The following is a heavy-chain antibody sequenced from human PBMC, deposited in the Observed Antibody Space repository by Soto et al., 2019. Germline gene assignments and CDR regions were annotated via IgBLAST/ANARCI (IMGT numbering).Heavy chain of an antibody. J-gene: IGHJ5*02. D-gene: IGHD2-2*01. CDR2: ISGSGGST. CDR1: GFTFSSYA. CDR3: AKSFCSSSSCFFLWVDP. V-gene: IGHV3-23*01. Sequence: PGGSLRLSCAASGFTFSSYAMSWVRQAPGKGLEWVSAISGSGGSTYYADSVKGRFSVSRDNSKDTLFLEMNNLRVDDTAIYYCAKSFCSSSSCFFLWVDPWGPGTLVTVSS.